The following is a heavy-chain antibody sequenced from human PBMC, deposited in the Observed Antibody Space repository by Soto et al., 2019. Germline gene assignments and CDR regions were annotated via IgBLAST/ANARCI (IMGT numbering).Heavy chain of an antibody. D-gene: IGHD5-12*01. V-gene: IGHV1-3*01. CDR3: ARGPSCGCFDF. Sequence: QVQLVQSGAEVKKPGASVKLSCKTSGYTFTTIFLHWLRQAPGQRLEWMGLINPANGVTMYSQKFLGRVSNTRNTSATTAYMELTSLTSDDTAVYYCARGPSCGCFDFWGQGTLVTVSS. CDR2: INPANGVT. J-gene: IGHJ4*02. CDR1: GYTFTTIF.